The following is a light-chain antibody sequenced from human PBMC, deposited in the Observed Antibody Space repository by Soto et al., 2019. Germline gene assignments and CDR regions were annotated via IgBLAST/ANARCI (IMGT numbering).Light chain of an antibody. CDR2: GAS. V-gene: IGKV3-15*01. CDR1: QSIGLA. Sequence: EIVLTQSPATLSLSPGERATLSCRASQSIGLAIAWYQHKPGQAPRLLLYGASTRATGIPVRFSGSGFGTEFTLTISSLQSEDFAVYYCQQYKNWPLFGQGTRLEIK. J-gene: IGKJ5*01. CDR3: QQYKNWPL.